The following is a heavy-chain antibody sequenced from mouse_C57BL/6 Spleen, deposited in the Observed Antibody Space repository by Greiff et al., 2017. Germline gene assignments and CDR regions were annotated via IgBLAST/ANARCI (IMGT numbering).Heavy chain of an antibody. V-gene: IGHV1-50*01. CDR1: GYTFTSYW. J-gene: IGHJ2*01. CDR2: IDPSDSYT. CDR3: ARRGYSNYFDY. D-gene: IGHD2-5*01. Sequence: VQLQQPGAELVKPGASVKLSCKASGYTFTSYWMQWVKQRPGQGLEWIGEIDPSDSYTNYNQKFKGKATLTVDTSSSTAYMQLSSLTSEDSAVYYGARRGYSNYFDYWGQGTTLTVSS.